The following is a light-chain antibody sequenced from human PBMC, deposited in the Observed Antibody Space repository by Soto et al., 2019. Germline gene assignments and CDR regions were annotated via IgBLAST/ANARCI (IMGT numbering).Light chain of an antibody. J-gene: IGKJ5*01. CDR3: QQYNNWPPIT. CDR1: QSVSSSY. Sequence: EIVLTQSPGTLSLSPGESATLSPVASQSVSSSYLAWYQQKPGQAPRLLIYDASTRATGIPARFSGSGSGTEFTLTISSLQSEDFAVYYCQQYNNWPPITLGQGPRLEI. V-gene: IGKV3-15*01. CDR2: DAS.